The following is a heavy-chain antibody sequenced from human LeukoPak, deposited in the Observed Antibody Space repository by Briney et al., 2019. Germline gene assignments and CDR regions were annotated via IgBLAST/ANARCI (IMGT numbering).Heavy chain of an antibody. Sequence: TGGSLRLSCAASGFTFVHFSMHWVRRAPGKGLEWVAFVSGEQTDKYYADSVKGRFTISRDNSRNTLFLEMNSLRPDDTAVYYCARDQPGTYTMSSTWGQGTLVTVSS. CDR1: GFTFVHFS. V-gene: IGHV3-30*04. CDR3: ARDQPGTYTMSST. J-gene: IGHJ5*02. D-gene: IGHD7-27*01. CDR2: VSGEQTDK.